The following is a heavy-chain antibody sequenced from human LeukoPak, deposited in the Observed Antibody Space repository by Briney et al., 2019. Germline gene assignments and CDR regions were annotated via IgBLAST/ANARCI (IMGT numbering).Heavy chain of an antibody. CDR2: IYHSGST. V-gene: IGHV4-39*07. J-gene: IGHJ3*02. Sequence: SETLSLTCTVSGGSISSSSYYWGWIRQPPGKGLEWIGYIYHSGSTYYNPSLKSRVTISVDRSKNQFSLKLSSVTAADTAVYYCARTPTYGSLDAFDIWGQGTMVTVSS. CDR3: ARTPTYGSLDAFDI. D-gene: IGHD3-16*01. CDR1: GGSISSSSYY.